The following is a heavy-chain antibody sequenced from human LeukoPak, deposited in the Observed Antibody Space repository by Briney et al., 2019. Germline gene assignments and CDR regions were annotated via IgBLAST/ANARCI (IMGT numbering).Heavy chain of an antibody. D-gene: IGHD3-10*01. CDR1: GYTFTDYY. V-gene: IGHV1-2*02. CDR3: ARSNMVRGVISLGRRRGYYFDY. J-gene: IGHJ4*02. CDR2: INPSSGGT. Sequence: GASVKVSCKASGYTFTDYYMHWVRQAPGQGLEWMGWINPSSGGTNYAQKFQGRVTVTRDTSISTAYMELSSLRSEDTAVYYCARSNMVRGVISLGRRRGYYFDYWGQGTLVTVSS.